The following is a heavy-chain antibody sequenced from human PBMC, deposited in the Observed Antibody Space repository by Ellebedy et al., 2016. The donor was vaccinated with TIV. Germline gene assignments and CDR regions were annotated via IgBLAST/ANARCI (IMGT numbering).Heavy chain of an antibody. J-gene: IGHJ6*02. V-gene: IGHV1-58*01. CDR1: GFTFTSSA. D-gene: IGHD3-10*01. CDR2: IVVGNGNT. CDR3: AAVWFGEFYYGMDV. Sequence: SVKVSXKASGFTFTSSAVQWVRQARGQRLEWIGWIVVGNGNTNYAQKFQERVTITRDMSTSTAYMELSSLRSEDTAVYYCAAVWFGEFYYGMDVWGQGTTVTVSS.